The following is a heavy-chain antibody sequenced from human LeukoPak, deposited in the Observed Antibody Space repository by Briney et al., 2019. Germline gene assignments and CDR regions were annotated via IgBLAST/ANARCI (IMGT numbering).Heavy chain of an antibody. CDR1: GGSISSGDYY. J-gene: IGHJ6*04. CDR3: ARVEMGSEVSCCFADV. V-gene: IGHV4-61*09. Sequence: SETLSLTCTVSGGSISSGDYYWSWIRQPAGKGLEWIGHIDTSGRTNYNPSLKSRVIMSVDKSKNQFSLKVTSVSAADTAVYYCARVEMGSEVSCCFADVWGKGTTVTVSS. D-gene: IGHD2-2*01. CDR2: IDTSGRT.